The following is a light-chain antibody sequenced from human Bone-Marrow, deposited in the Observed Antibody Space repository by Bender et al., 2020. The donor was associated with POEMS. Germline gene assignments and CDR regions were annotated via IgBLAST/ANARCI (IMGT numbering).Light chain of an antibody. V-gene: IGLV3-21*02. CDR2: DDT. J-gene: IGLJ2*01. CDR1: NIGSES. Sequence: SYVLTQPPSVSVAPGQTARITRGGNNIGSESVHWYQQKPGQAPVLVVNDDTDRPSGIPERFSGSTSWTTVTLTISGVQAEDEADYYCQSIDSSGSYHVLLGGGTKLTVL. CDR3: QSIDSSGSYHVL.